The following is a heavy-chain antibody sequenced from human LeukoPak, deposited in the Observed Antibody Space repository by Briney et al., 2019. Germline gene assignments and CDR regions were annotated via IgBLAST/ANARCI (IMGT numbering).Heavy chain of an antibody. V-gene: IGHV4-4*07. J-gene: IGHJ2*01. Sequence: SETLSLTCTVYGGSFSGYDWSWIRQPAGKGLEWIGRIYTSGSTNYNPSLKSRVTMSVDTSKKQFSLKLSSVTAADTAVYYCARLTSSWYQDWYFDLWGQGTLVTVSS. CDR2: IYTSGST. CDR1: GGSFSGYD. CDR3: ARLTSSWYQDWYFDL. D-gene: IGHD6-13*01.